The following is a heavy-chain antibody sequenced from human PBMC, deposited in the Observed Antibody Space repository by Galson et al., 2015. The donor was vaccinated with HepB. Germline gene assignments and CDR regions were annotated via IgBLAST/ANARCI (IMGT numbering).Heavy chain of an antibody. CDR1: GFTFSSYA. CDR2: ISGSGGST. V-gene: IGHV3-23*01. CDR3: AKGEALGTMIVVA. J-gene: IGHJ5*02. Sequence: PRLSCAASGFTFSSYAMSWVRQAPGKGLEWVSAISGSGGSTYYADSVKGRFTISRDNSKNTLYLQMNSLRAEDTAVYYCAKGEALGTMIVVAWGQGTLVTVSS. D-gene: IGHD3-22*01.